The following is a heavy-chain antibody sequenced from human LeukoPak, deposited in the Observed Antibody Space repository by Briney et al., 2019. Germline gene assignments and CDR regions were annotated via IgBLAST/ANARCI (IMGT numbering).Heavy chain of an antibody. CDR2: INSDGSST. CDR1: GFTFSSYW. V-gene: IGHV3-74*01. D-gene: IGHD6-13*01. CDR3: ARDIIAAAGTCVY. J-gene: IGHJ4*02. Sequence: GGSLRLSCAASGFTFSSYWMHWVRQAPGKGLVWVSLINSDGSSTSYADSVKGRFTISRDNAKHTLYLQMNSLRAEDTAVYYCARDIIAAAGTCVYWGQGTLVTVSS.